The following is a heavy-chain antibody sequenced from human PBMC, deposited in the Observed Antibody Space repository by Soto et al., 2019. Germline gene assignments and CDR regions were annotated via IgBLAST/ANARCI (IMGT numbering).Heavy chain of an antibody. CDR2: INPSGGST. D-gene: IGHD2-15*01. J-gene: IGHJ4*02. CDR3: ATVGYCSGGSCYFGFDY. V-gene: IGHV1-46*03. Sequence: GASVKVSCKASGYTFTSYYMHWVRQAPGQGFEWMGIINPSGGSTSYAQKFQGRVTMTRDTSTSTVYMELSSLRSEDTAVYYCATVGYCSGGSCYFGFDYWGQGTLVTVSS. CDR1: GYTFTSYY.